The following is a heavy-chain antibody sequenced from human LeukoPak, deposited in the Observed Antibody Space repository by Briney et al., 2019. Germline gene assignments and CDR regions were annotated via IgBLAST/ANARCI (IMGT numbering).Heavy chain of an antibody. J-gene: IGHJ4*02. CDR3: AKEIAVAGQGVFDY. Sequence: GGSLRLSCAASGFTFSSYAMHWVRQAPGKGLEWVSAISGSGGTYYTDSVKGRFTISRDNSKNTLYLQMNSLRAEDTAMYYCAKEIAVAGQGVFDYWGQGTLVTVSS. V-gene: IGHV3-23*01. CDR2: ISGSGGT. CDR1: GFTFSSYA. D-gene: IGHD6-19*01.